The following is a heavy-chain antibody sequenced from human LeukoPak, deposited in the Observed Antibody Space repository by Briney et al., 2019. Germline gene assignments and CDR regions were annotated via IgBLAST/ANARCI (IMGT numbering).Heavy chain of an antibody. V-gene: IGHV3-66*02. Sequence: TGGSLRLSCAASGFTVSSNYMSWVRQAPGKGLEWVSVIYSGGSTYYADSVKGRFTISRDNSKNTLYLQMNSLRAEDTAVYYYAREDRDGYNHGDYWGQGTLVTVSS. CDR1: GFTVSSNY. J-gene: IGHJ4*02. CDR2: IYSGGST. CDR3: AREDRDGYNHGDY. D-gene: IGHD5-24*01.